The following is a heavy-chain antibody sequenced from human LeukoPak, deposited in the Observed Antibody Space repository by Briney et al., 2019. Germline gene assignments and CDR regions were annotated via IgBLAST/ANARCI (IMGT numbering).Heavy chain of an antibody. Sequence: PGGSLRLSCSVSGFTFSTYAMSWVRQAPGKGLEWVSAISGSGGSTNYADSVKGRFTIYRDNSKNTLYLQMNSLRAEDTAVYHCAKENGYNYYFDYRGQGTLVTVSS. CDR1: GFTFSTYA. J-gene: IGHJ4*02. V-gene: IGHV3-23*01. CDR2: ISGSGGST. D-gene: IGHD5-24*01. CDR3: AKENGYNYYFDY.